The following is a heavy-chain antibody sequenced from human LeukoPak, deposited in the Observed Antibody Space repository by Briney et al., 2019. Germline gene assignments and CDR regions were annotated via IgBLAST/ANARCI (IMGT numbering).Heavy chain of an antibody. CDR3: AGDVRGVITKFDY. J-gene: IGHJ4*02. CDR1: GYTFTGYY. Sequence: GASVKVSCKASGYTFTGYYMHWVRQAPGQGLEWMGWINPNSGGTNYAQKFQGRVTMTRDTSISTAYMELSRQRSDDTAVYYCAGDVRGVITKFDYWGQGTLVTVSS. V-gene: IGHV1-2*02. CDR2: INPNSGGT. D-gene: IGHD3-10*02.